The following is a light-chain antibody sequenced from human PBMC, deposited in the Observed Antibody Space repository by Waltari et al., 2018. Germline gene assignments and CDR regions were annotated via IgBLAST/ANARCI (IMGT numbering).Light chain of an antibody. CDR1: SSNIGNEY. CDR3: GAWDPSLTAFV. Sequence: QSVLTQPPSVSATPGQKVTISCSGSSSNIGNEYVYWYQKLPGTAPKLLVYDTYKGPSGIHDRFSCSKSGTSATLGSTGRQTGDEAHYYCGAWDPSLTAFVFGTGTEVTVL. J-gene: IGLJ1*01. CDR2: DTY. V-gene: IGLV1-51*01.